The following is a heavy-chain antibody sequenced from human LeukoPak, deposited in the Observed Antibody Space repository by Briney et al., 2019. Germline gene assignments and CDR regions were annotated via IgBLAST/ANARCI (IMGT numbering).Heavy chain of an antibody. CDR2: IYYSGST. J-gene: IGHJ6*02. CDR1: GGSISDYY. Sequence: SETLSLTCTVSGGSISDYYWSWIRQPPGKGLEWIGYIYYSGSTNYNPSLKSRVTISVDTSKNQFSLKLSSVTAADTAVYYCARWAATRNYYGMDVWGQGTTVTVSS. V-gene: IGHV4-59*01. D-gene: IGHD5-24*01. CDR3: ARWAATRNYYGMDV.